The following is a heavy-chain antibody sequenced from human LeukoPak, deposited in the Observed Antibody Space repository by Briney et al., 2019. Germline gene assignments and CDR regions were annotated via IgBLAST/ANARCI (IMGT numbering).Heavy chain of an antibody. CDR3: ARHDYSNYANWFDP. D-gene: IGHD4-11*01. V-gene: IGHV4-39*01. Sequence: PSETLSLTCTVSGGSISSSSYYWGWIRQPPGKGLEWIGSIYYSGSTYYNPSLKSRVTISVDTSKNQFSLKLSSVTAADTAVYYGARHDYSNYANWFDPWGQGTLVTVSS. CDR2: IYYSGST. J-gene: IGHJ5*02. CDR1: GGSISSSSYY.